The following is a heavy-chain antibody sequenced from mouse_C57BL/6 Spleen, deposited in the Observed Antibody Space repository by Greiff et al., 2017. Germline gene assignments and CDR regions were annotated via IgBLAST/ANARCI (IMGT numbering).Heavy chain of an antibody. CDR1: GFTFSSYA. V-gene: IGHV5-4*01. CDR3: ARDRSPCFDY. Sequence: EVKLEESGGGLVKPGGSLKLSCAASGFTFSSYAMSWVRQTPEKRLEWVATISDGGSYTYYPDNVKGRFTISRDNAKNNLYLQMSILKSEDTAMYYCARDRSPCFDYWGQGTTLTVSS. CDR2: ISDGGSYT. J-gene: IGHJ2*01.